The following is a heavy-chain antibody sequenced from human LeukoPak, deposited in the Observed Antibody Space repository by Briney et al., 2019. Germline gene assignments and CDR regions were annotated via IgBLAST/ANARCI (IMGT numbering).Heavy chain of an antibody. J-gene: IGHJ5*02. CDR1: GFTFSDYY. CDR2: ISSSGSTI. CDR3: AGGYYDFWSGYRYNWFDP. V-gene: IGHV3-11*01. Sequence: PGGSLRLSCAASGFTFSDYYMSWIRQAPGKGLEWVSYISSSGSTIYYADSVKGRFTISRDNAKNSLCLQMNSLRAEDTAVYYCAGGYYDFWSGYRYNWFDPWGQGTMVTVSS. D-gene: IGHD3-3*01.